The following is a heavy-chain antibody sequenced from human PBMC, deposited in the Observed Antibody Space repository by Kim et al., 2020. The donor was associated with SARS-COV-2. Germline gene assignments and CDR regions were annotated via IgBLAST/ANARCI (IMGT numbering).Heavy chain of an antibody. D-gene: IGHD5-12*01. CDR3: ARYSGYDGGYFDY. J-gene: IGHJ4*02. CDR2: INAGNGNT. CDR1: GYTFTSYA. V-gene: IGHV1-3*01. Sequence: ASVKVSCKASGYTFTSYAMHWVRQAPGQRLEWMGWINAGNGNTKYSQKFQGRVTITRDTSASTAYMELSSLRSEDTAVYYCARYSGYDGGYFDYWGQGTLVTVSS.